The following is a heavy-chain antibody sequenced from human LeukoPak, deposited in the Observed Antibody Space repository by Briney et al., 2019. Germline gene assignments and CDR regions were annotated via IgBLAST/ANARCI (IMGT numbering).Heavy chain of an antibody. V-gene: IGHV1-3*01. J-gene: IGHJ4*02. CDR1: GYTFTSYA. CDR2: INAGNGNT. Sequence: GASVKVSRKASGYTFTSYAMHWVRQAPGQRLEWMGWINAGNGNTKYSQKFQGRVTITRDTSASTAYMELSSLRSEDTAVYYCARDGGTTSGYFDYWGQGTLVTVSS. D-gene: IGHD2/OR15-2a*01. CDR3: ARDGGTTSGYFDY.